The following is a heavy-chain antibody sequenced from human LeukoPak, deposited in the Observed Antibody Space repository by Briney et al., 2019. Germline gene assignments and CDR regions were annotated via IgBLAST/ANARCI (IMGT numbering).Heavy chain of an antibody. J-gene: IGHJ4*02. Sequence: GESLKISCKGSGYSFTTYWIGWLRQMPGKGPEWMGVIYPGDSETIYSPSFQGQVTISADKSISTTYLQWSSLKASDTAMYYCAGHGEKGVYGGYVGGYWGQGTLVTVSS. CDR2: IYPGDSET. CDR1: GYSFTTYW. CDR3: AGHGEKGVYGGYVGGY. V-gene: IGHV5-51*01. D-gene: IGHD5-12*01.